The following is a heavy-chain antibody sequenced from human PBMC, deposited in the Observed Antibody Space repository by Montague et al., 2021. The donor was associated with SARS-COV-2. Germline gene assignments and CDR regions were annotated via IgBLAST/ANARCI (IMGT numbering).Heavy chain of an antibody. D-gene: IGHD4-17*01. J-gene: IGHJ4*02. V-gene: IGHV4-59*01. CDR2: IYYSGST. CDR1: GGSISSYY. CDR3: ARVGAYGDYPTPPTFDY. Sequence: SETLSLTGTVSGGSISSYYWSWIRQPPGKGLEWIGYIYYSGSTNYNPSLKSRVTISVDTSKNQFSLKLSSVTAADTAVYYCARVGAYGDYPTPPTFDYWGQGTLVTVSS.